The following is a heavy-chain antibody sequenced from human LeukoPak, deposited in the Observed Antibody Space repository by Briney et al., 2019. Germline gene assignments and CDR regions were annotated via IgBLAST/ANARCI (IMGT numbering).Heavy chain of an antibody. CDR1: GFTFSDYY. CDR2: ISGSGAKM. Sequence: PGGSVRLSCAASGFTFSDYYMSWIRQAPGKGLEWVSYISGSGAKMYYADSVKGRFTISRDNAKNSLYLQMNTLRAEDTAIYYCAKRSNSYYFFDYWGQGTLVTVSS. D-gene: IGHD2/OR15-2a*01. V-gene: IGHV3-11*01. J-gene: IGHJ4*02. CDR3: AKRSNSYYFFDY.